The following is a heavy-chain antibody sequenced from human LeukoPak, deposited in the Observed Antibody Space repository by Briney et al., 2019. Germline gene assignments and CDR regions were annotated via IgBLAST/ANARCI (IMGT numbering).Heavy chain of an antibody. CDR2: IRYDESDK. Sequence: QSGGSLRLSCAASGFAFSRYGMHWVRQAPGKGLEWVAFIRYDESDKKYKDSVKGRFTVSKDNSKNTVSLQMNSLRAEDTAVYYCTTLTVASNFDYWGQGTLVTVSS. CDR3: TTLTVASNFDY. V-gene: IGHV3-30*02. CDR1: GFAFSRYG. J-gene: IGHJ4*02. D-gene: IGHD6-19*01.